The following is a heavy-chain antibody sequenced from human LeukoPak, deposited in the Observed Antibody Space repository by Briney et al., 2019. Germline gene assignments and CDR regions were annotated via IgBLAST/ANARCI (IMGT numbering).Heavy chain of an antibody. Sequence: GGSLRLSCAASGFTFSSFGINWVRQTPGKGLEWVSYISSSSSALNYADSVRGRFTISRDNAKNSLYLQMNSLRPEDTAVYYCARGGAARPDYWGQGTLVTVSS. J-gene: IGHJ4*02. D-gene: IGHD6-6*01. CDR1: GFTFSSFG. CDR3: ARGGAARPDY. CDR2: ISSSSSAL. V-gene: IGHV3-48*01.